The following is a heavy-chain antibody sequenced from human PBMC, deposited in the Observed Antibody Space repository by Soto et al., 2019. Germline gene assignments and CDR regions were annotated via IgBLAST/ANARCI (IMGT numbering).Heavy chain of an antibody. J-gene: IGHJ6*02. CDR3: ARGRGVRGSIIIPYYYYGLDV. CDR1: GGSFSGYY. V-gene: IGHV4-34*01. Sequence: SETLSLTCAVYGGSFSGYYRSWIRQPPGKGLEWLGEINHSGDTNYNPSLKSRVTMSVDTSKNPFSLKRTSVTAADTAVYYCARGRGVRGSIIIPYYYYGLDVWGQGITVIVSS. CDR2: INHSGDT. D-gene: IGHD3-10*01.